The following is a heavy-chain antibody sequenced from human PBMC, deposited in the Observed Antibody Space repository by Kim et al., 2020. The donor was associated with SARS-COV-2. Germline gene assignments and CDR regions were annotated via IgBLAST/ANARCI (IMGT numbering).Heavy chain of an antibody. D-gene: IGHD6-19*01. Sequence: KCRFTNSRDNAKNSLYLQMNSLRAEDTALYYCAKDIMRRAVAGFGDAFDIWGQGTMVTVSS. CDR3: AKDIMRRAVAGFGDAFDI. J-gene: IGHJ3*02. V-gene: IGHV3-9*01.